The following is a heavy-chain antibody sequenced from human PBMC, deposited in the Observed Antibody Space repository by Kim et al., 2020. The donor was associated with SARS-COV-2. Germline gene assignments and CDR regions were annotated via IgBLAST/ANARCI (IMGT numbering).Heavy chain of an antibody. CDR1: GYSFTGYY. J-gene: IGHJ4*02. CDR3: AKAPPGGGVGSFDS. Sequence: ASVKVSCKASGYSFTGYYMHWVRQAPGQGLEWMGWIDPNTGGTNSAQNFQGRATITRDTSLSTASLDPRGLKSADPPIYFFAKAPPGGGVGSFDSWAQ. CDR2: IDPNTGGT. V-gene: IGHV1-2*02. D-gene: IGHD1-26*01.